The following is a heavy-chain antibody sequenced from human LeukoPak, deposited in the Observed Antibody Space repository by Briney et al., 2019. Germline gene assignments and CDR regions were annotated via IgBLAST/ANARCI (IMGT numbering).Heavy chain of an antibody. Sequence: ASVKVSCTASGYTLTGYYMHWVRQAPGQGLEWMGWINPNSGGTNYAQKFQGRVTMTRDTSISTAYMELSRLRSDDTAVYYCARARSSGWYPNYGMDVWGQGTTVTVSS. CDR3: ARARSSGWYPNYGMDV. J-gene: IGHJ6*02. D-gene: IGHD6-19*01. V-gene: IGHV1-2*02. CDR1: GYTLTGYY. CDR2: INPNSGGT.